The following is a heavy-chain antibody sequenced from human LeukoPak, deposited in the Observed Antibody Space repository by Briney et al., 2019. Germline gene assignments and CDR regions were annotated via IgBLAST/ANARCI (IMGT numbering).Heavy chain of an antibody. V-gene: IGHV3-23*01. CDR3: AKDLTIFGVVTTTDY. Sequence: AGGSLRLSCAASGFTFSSYAMSWVRQAPGKGLEWVSAISGSGGSTYYADSVKGRFTISRDNSKNTLYLQMNSLRAEDTAVYHCAKDLTIFGVVTTTDYWGQGTLVTVSS. J-gene: IGHJ4*02. CDR1: GFTFSSYA. CDR2: ISGSGGST. D-gene: IGHD3-3*01.